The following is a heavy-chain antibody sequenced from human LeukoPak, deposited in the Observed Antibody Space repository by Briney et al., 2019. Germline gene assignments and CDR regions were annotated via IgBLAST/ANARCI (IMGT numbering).Heavy chain of an antibody. V-gene: IGHV4-39*01. CDR1: GGSISSSTYY. Sequence: SETLSLACTVSGGSISSSTYYWGWIRQPPGKGLEWIGSIYYSGSTYYNASLKSRVTISADTSKNQFSLKLSSVTAADTAVYYCARPLSGSSSWHGDAFDIWGQATMVTVSS. D-gene: IGHD6-13*01. CDR3: ARPLSGSSSWHGDAFDI. J-gene: IGHJ3*02. CDR2: IYYSGST.